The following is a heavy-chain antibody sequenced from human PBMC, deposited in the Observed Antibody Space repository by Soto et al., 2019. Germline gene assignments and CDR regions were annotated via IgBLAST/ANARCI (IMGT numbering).Heavy chain of an antibody. V-gene: IGHV3-48*02. D-gene: IGHD6-13*01. CDR2: ISSSSSTI. Sequence: GGSLRLSCAASGFTFSSYSMSWVRQAPGKGLEWVSYISSSSSTIYYADSVKGRFTISRDNAKNSLYLQMNSLRDEDTAVYYCETEGLAAGITTYSYYYGIDVWGQGTTVTVSS. CDR1: GFTFSSYS. J-gene: IGHJ6*02. CDR3: ETEGLAAGITTYSYYYGIDV.